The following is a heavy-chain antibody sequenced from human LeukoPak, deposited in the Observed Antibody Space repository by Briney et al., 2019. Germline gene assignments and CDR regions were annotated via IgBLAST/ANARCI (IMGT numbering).Heavy chain of an antibody. CDR1: GGSISSYY. Sequence: SETLSLTCTVSGGSISSYYWSWIRQPAGKGLEWIGRIYTSGSSNSNPSLKSRVTMSADTSKNQFSLKLSSVTAADTAVYYCARLWDSSGYYHFDHWGQGTLVTVSS. J-gene: IGHJ4*02. CDR2: IYTSGSS. V-gene: IGHV4-4*07. D-gene: IGHD3-22*01. CDR3: ARLWDSSGYYHFDH.